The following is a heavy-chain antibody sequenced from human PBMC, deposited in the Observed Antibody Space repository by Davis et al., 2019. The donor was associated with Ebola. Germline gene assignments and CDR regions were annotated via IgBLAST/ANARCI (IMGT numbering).Heavy chain of an antibody. Sequence: GGSLRLSCAASGFTFSSYAMSWVRQAPGKGLEWVSAISGSGGSTYYADSVKGRFTISRDNSKNSLYLQMNNLTPEDTAVYYCARDISFRDYYGSGSFDYWGQGALVTVSS. CDR3: ARDISFRDYYGSGSFDY. D-gene: IGHD3-10*01. J-gene: IGHJ4*02. CDR1: GFTFSSYA. CDR2: ISGSGGST. V-gene: IGHV3-23*01.